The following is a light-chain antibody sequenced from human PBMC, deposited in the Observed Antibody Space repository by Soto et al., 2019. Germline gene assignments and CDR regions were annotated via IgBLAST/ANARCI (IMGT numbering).Light chain of an antibody. CDR1: QVITND. CDR3: QQFHYLWT. CDR2: AAS. J-gene: IGKJ1*01. V-gene: IGKV1-17*01. Sequence: DIEVPQSPKSLSASVGDRLTITCRASQVITNDLGWYQQKPGKAPKRLIYAASTLQSGVPSRFSGSGSGTEFTLIISRLQSEEFAFYYSQQFHYLWTFGQGTKVDIK.